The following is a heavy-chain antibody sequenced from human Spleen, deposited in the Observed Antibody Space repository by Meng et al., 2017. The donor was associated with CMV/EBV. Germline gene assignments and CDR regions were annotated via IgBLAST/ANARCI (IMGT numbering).Heavy chain of an antibody. Sequence: QVQLVQSGAEVKKPGSSVQVSCKASGGTLSSYAISWVRQAPGQGLEWMGGIIPIFGTANYAQKFQGRVTITADESTSTAYMELSSLRSEDTAVYYCARDHLRGIVVVPAFDYWGQGTLVTVSS. CDR2: IIPIFGTA. V-gene: IGHV1-69*12. J-gene: IGHJ4*02. CDR3: ARDHLRGIVVVPAFDY. CDR1: GGTLSSYA. D-gene: IGHD2-2*01.